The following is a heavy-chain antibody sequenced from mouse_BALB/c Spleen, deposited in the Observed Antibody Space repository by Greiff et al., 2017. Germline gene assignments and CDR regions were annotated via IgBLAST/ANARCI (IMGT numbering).Heavy chain of an antibody. J-gene: IGHJ2*01. V-gene: IGHV5-12-2*01. CDR3: ARQLLAFDY. CDR1: GFTFSSYT. CDR2: ISNGGGST. Sequence: EVQLVESGGGLVQPGGSLKLSCAASGFTFSSYTMSWVRQTPEKRLEWVAYISNGGGSTYYPDTVKGRFTISRDNAKNTLYLQMSSLKSEDTAMYYCARQLLAFDYWGQGTTLTVSS. D-gene: IGHD2-12*01.